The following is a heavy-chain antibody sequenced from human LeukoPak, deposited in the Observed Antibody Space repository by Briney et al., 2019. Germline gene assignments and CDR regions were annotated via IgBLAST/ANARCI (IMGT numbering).Heavy chain of an antibody. D-gene: IGHD3-10*01. CDR2: ISGSGGST. CDR3: AKDHGRDYYGSGRYDY. J-gene: IGHJ4*02. Sequence: PGGSLRLSCAASGFTFSSYAMSWFRQAPGKGLEWVSAISGSGGSTYYADSVKGRFTISRDNSKNTLYLQMNSLRAEDTAVYYCAKDHGRDYYGSGRYDYWGQGTLVTVSS. V-gene: IGHV3-23*01. CDR1: GFTFSSYA.